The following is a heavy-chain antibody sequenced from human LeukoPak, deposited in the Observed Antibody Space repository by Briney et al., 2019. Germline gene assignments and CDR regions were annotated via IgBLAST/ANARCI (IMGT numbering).Heavy chain of an antibody. J-gene: IGHJ4*02. CDR2: INAGNGNT. V-gene: IGHV1-3*01. CDR3: ARVVPYCSSTSCYLDY. D-gene: IGHD2-2*01. Sequence: GASVKVSCKASGYTFTSYVMHWVRQAPGQRLEWMGWINAGNGNTKYSQKFQGRVTITRDTSASTAYMELSSLRSEDTAVYYCARVVPYCSSTSCYLDYWGQGTLVTVSS. CDR1: GYTFTSYV.